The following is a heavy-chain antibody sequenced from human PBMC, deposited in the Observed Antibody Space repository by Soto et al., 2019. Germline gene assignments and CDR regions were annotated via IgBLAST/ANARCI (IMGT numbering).Heavy chain of an antibody. V-gene: IGHV1-45*02. J-gene: IGHJ4*02. CDR3: ARSATSGDQHFIDS. Sequence: QMQLLQSGAEVKKTGSSVKISGRTSGWIFTFKYLHWGLQAPGQGLEWLGWITPYNGNVKYAQHFQDRISLTRDNSLTPLFLELRNLRSEDTGLYYCARSATSGDQHFIDSWGQGTLVTVSS. D-gene: IGHD7-27*01. CDR2: ITPYNGNV. CDR1: GWIFTFKY.